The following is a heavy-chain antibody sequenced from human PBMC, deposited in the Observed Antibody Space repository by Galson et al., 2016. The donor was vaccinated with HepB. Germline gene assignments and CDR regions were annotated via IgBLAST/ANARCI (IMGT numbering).Heavy chain of an antibody. CDR1: GFSFGTYS. CDR3: AKGAQYRRLTFAENNYFDP. CDR2: ISSSSRYI. J-gene: IGHJ5*02. Sequence: SLRLSCAASGFSFGTYSMNWLRQAPGKGLEWVASISSSSRYIFYADSVKLRFTISRDNAKQSLYLQMNGLGAEDTGLYYCAKGAQYRRLTFAENNYFDPWGQGTLVIVS. V-gene: IGHV3-21*01. D-gene: IGHD3-16*01.